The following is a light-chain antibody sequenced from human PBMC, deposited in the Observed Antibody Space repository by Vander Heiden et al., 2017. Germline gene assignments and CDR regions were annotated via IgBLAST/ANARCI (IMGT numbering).Light chain of an antibody. Sequence: DIVMTQSPDSLVVSLGKRATINCKSSQSVLHSSNNKNYLTWYQQKPGQPPKLLIYWASTRQSGVPDRFSASGSGTDFTLTISSLQAEDVAVYYCQQYYSSPFTFGQGTKLEI. CDR2: WAS. J-gene: IGKJ2*01. CDR1: QSVLHSSNNKNY. V-gene: IGKV4-1*01. CDR3: QQYYSSPFT.